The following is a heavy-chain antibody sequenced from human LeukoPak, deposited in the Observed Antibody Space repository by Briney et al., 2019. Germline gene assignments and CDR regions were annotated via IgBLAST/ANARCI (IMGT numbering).Heavy chain of an antibody. V-gene: IGHV3-30-3*01. J-gene: IGHJ4*02. CDR2: ISYDGSNK. CDR1: GFTFSSYA. CDR3: ASGAIFGVVNGY. Sequence: GGSLRLSCAASGFTFSSYAMHWVRQAPGKGLEWVAVISYDGSNKYYADSVKGRFTISRDNSKSTLYLQMNSLRAEDTAVYYCASGAIFGVVNGYWGQGTLVTVSS. D-gene: IGHD3-3*01.